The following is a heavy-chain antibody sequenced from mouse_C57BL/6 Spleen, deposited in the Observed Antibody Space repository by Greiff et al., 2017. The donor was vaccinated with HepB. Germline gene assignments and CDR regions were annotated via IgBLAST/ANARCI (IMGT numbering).Heavy chain of an antibody. V-gene: IGHV5-9-1*02. CDR2: ISSGGDYI. Sequence: EVQLVESGEGLVKPGGSLKLSCAASGFTFSSYAMSWVRQTPEKRLEWVAYISSGGDYIYYADTVKGRFTISRDNARNTLYLQMSSLKSEDTAMYYCTRAPYGSSYEWYFDVWGTGTTVTVSS. CDR3: TRAPYGSSYEWYFDV. D-gene: IGHD1-1*01. J-gene: IGHJ1*03. CDR1: GFTFSSYA.